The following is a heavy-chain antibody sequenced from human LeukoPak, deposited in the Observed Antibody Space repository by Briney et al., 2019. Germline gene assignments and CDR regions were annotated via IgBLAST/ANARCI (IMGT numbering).Heavy chain of an antibody. V-gene: IGHV3-21*01. D-gene: IGHD3-16*01. Sequence: GGSLRLSCAASGFTFSSYSMNWVRQAPGKGLEWVSSISSSGTYIYFADSLKGRFTISRDNAKNSLYLQMNSLRAEDTAVYYCARDAEVMWGYYYYYYMDVWGKGTTVTVSS. CDR3: ARDAEVMWGYYYYYYMDV. CDR1: GFTFSSYS. CDR2: ISSSGTYI. J-gene: IGHJ6*03.